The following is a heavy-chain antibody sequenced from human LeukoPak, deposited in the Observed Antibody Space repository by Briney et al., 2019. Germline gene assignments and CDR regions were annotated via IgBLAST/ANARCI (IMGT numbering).Heavy chain of an antibody. CDR2: ISSSGGTI. D-gene: IGHD5-12*01. V-gene: IGHV3-11*01. Sequence: GGSLRLSCAASGFTFSDYYMSWIRQAPGKGLEWVSYISSSGGTIHYADSVKGRFTISRDNAKNSLYLQMNSLRAEDTAVYCCARGHGNRGYEPRWFDYWGRGTLVTVSS. J-gene: IGHJ4*02. CDR3: ARGHGNRGYEPRWFDY. CDR1: GFTFSDYY.